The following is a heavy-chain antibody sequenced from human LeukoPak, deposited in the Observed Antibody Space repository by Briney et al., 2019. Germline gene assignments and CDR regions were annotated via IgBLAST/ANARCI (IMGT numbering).Heavy chain of an antibody. CDR3: ARDLSARPSGSYYFDY. J-gene: IGHJ4*02. Sequence: GGSLRLSCAASGFTFSSYWMSWVRQAPGKGLEWVANKKQDGSEKYYVDSVKGRFTISRDNAKNSLYLQMNSLRAEDTAVYYCARDLSARPSGSYYFDYWGQGTLVTVSS. CDR1: GFTFSSYW. D-gene: IGHD1-26*01. CDR2: KKQDGSEK. V-gene: IGHV3-7*01.